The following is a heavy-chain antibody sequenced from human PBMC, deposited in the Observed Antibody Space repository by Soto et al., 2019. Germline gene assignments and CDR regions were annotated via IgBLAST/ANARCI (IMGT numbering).Heavy chain of an antibody. CDR3: ATATGFYYYYGMDV. D-gene: IGHD1-1*01. CDR1: GFTFSSYG. Sequence: QVQLLESGGGVVQPGRSLRLSCAASGFTFSSYGMHWVRQAPGKGLEWVAVISYDGSNKYYADSVKGRFTISRDNSKNTLYLQMNSLRAEDTAVYYCATATGFYYYYGMDVWGQGTTVTVSS. J-gene: IGHJ6*02. V-gene: IGHV3-30*03. CDR2: ISYDGSNK.